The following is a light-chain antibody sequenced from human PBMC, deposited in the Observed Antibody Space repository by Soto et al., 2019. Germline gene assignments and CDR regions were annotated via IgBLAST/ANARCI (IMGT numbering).Light chain of an antibody. V-gene: IGKV1-9*01. CDR2: GAS. J-gene: IGKJ3*01. CDR1: QAISSH. CDR3: QQRNSYPLA. Sequence: DIPLTQSPSFLSASVGGRVTITCRASQAISSHLAWYQQKPGKAPNLLIYGASTLQSGVPSRFSGSGSGTQFTLTISSLQPEDFATYYCQQRNSYPLAFGPGTTVDIK.